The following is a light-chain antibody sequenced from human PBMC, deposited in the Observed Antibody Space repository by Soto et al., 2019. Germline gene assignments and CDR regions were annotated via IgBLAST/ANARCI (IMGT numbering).Light chain of an antibody. J-gene: IGKJ2*01. CDR1: QSVTSNH. CDR2: GAS. V-gene: IGKV3-20*01. Sequence: EIVLTQSPGTLSLSPGERASLSCRATQSVTSNHLAWYQQKPGQAPRLLIHGASSRATGIPDRFSGGGSGTDFTLTISRLEPEDFAVYYCQQYGSSPFTFGQGTKLETK. CDR3: QQYGSSPFT.